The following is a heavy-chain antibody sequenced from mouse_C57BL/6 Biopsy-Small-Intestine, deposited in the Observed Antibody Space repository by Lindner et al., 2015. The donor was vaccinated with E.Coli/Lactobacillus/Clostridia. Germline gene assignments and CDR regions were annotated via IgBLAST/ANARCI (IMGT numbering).Heavy chain of an antibody. CDR2: IYIGNGHA. V-gene: IGHV1-58*01. CDR1: GYSFTSYG. CDR3: ARKGGSDYLYYSMDY. J-gene: IGHJ4*01. Sequence: VQLQESGAELVRPGSSVKMSCKISGYSFTSYGINWVKQRPGQGLEWIGYIYIGNGHAEYNEKFKGKVTLTSDASSSTAYMEVSSLTSEDSTIYFCARKGGSDYLYYSMDYWGQGTSVTVSS. D-gene: IGHD2-13*01.